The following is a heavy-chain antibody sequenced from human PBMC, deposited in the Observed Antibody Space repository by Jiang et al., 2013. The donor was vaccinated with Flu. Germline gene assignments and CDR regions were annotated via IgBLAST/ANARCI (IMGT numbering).Heavy chain of an antibody. CDR3: ARRQSIAVAGTPCDY. D-gene: IGHD6-19*01. CDR1: GGSFSGYY. J-gene: IGHJ4*02. CDR2: INHSGST. Sequence: LLKPSETLSLTCAVYGGSFSGYYWSWIRQPPGKGLEWIGEINHSGSTNYNPSLKSRVTISVDTSKNQFSLKLSSVTAADTAVYYCARRQSIAVAGTPCDYWGQGTLVTVSS. V-gene: IGHV4-34*01.